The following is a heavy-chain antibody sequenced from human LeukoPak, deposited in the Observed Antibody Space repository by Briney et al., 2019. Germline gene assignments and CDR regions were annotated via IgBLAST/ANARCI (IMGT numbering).Heavy chain of an antibody. CDR2: IIPILGIA. D-gene: IGHD2-15*01. Sequence: ASVTVSCKASGYTFTSYDISWVRQAPRQGLEWMGRIIPILGIANYAQKFQGRVTITEDKSTSTAYMELSSLRSEDTAVYYCASIEGYCSGGSCYRGSFDYWGQGTLVTVSS. CDR3: ASIEGYCSGGSCYRGSFDY. CDR1: GYTFTSYD. V-gene: IGHV1-69*04. J-gene: IGHJ4*02.